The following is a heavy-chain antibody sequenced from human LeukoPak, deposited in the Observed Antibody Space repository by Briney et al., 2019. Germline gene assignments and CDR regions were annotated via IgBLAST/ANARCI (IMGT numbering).Heavy chain of an antibody. CDR2: IYYSGGT. CDR3: ARDGLYDSSGYYMDS. V-gene: IGHV4-59*01. J-gene: IGHJ4*02. CDR1: GGAISSYY. D-gene: IGHD3-22*01. Sequence: KPSETLSLTCTVSGGAISSYYWSWIRQPPGKGLEWIGYIYYSGGTKYNPSLMSRVTISVDRAQNQFSLSLKSVTAADTAVYYCARDGLYDSSGYYMDSWGQGTLVIVS.